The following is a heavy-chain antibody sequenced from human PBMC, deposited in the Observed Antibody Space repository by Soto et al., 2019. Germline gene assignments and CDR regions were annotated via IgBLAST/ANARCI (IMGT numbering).Heavy chain of an antibody. CDR3: ARDRDGDDPYFLGPFDY. V-gene: IGHV3-21*01. CDR1: GFTFSSYS. Sequence: EVQLVESGGGLVKPGGSLRLSCAASGFTFSSYSMNWVRQAPGKGLEWVSSISSSSSYIYYADSVKGRFTISRDNAKNSLYLQMNSLRAEDTAVYYCARDRDGDDPYFLGPFDYWGQGTLVTVSS. D-gene: IGHD4-17*01. J-gene: IGHJ4*02. CDR2: ISSSSSYI.